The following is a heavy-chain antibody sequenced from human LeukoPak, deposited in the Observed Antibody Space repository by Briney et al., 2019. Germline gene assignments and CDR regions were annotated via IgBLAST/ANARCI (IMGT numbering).Heavy chain of an antibody. D-gene: IGHD6-19*01. CDR3: AKDESSSVAGSSLDY. J-gene: IGHJ4*02. Sequence: GGSLRLSCAASGFTFSSYGMHWVRQAPGKGLEGVAFIRYDGSNKYYADSVKGRFTISRDNSKNTLYLQMNSLRAEDTAVYYCAKDESSSVAGSSLDYWGQGTLVTVSS. CDR1: GFTFSSYG. CDR2: IRYDGSNK. V-gene: IGHV3-30*02.